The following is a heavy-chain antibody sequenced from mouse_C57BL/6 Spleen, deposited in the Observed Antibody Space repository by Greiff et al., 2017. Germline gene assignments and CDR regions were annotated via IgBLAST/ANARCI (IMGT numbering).Heavy chain of an antibody. Sequence: EVQLQQSGPGLVKPSQSLSLTCSVTGYSITSGYYWNWIRQFPGNKLEWMGYISYDGSNNYNPSLKNRISITRDTSKNQFFLKLNSVTTEDTATYYCARWGGYDGFDYWGQGTTLTVSS. D-gene: IGHD2-2*01. V-gene: IGHV3-6*01. CDR1: GYSITSGYY. J-gene: IGHJ2*01. CDR3: ARWGGYDGFDY. CDR2: ISYDGSN.